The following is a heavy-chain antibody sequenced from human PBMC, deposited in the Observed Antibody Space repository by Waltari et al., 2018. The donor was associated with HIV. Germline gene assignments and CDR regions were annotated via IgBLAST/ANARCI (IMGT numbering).Heavy chain of an antibody. V-gene: IGHV1-69*01. D-gene: IGHD4-17*01. J-gene: IGHJ6*03. CDR1: GGTFSSCA. Sequence: QVQLVQSGAEVKKPGSSVKVSCKASGGTFSSCAISWVRRAPGQGLEWMGGIIPIFGTANYAQKFQGRVTITADESTSTAYMELSSLRSEDTAVYYCARAIDYGGNSDKLFGYYYYMDVWGKGTTVTVSS. CDR3: ARAIDYGGNSDKLFGYYYYMDV. CDR2: IIPIFGTA.